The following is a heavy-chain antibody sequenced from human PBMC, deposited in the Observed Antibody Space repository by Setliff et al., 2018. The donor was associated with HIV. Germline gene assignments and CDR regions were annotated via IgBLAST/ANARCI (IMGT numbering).Heavy chain of an antibody. V-gene: IGHV4-39*01. J-gene: IGHJ6*03. D-gene: IGHD3-9*01. CDR2: FYYYGST. CDR3: ARQRDFDWLLQNYYYMDV. Sequence: SETLSLTCSVSGGSVIKDNFYWGWIRQPPGKGLEWIGTFYYYGSTYYNPSLSSRVTISVDTSKSQFSLRLSSVTAADTAVYYCARQRDFDWLLQNYYYMDVWGKGATVTVSS. CDR1: GGSVIKDNFY.